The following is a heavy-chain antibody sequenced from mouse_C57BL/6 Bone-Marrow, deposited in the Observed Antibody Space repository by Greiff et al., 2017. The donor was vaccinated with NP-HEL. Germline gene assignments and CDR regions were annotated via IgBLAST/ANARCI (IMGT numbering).Heavy chain of an antibody. J-gene: IGHJ3*01. CDR3: ARARLLWYWFAY. V-gene: IGHV3-6*01. CDR1: GYSITSGYY. Sequence: DVKLQESGPGLVKPSQSLSLTCSVTGYSITSGYYWNWIRQFPGNKLEWMGYIRYDGCNNYNPSLKNRISITPDTSKNQFFLKLNSVTTEDTATYYCARARLLWYWFAYGGQGTLVTVSA. D-gene: IGHD1-1*02. CDR2: IRYDGCN.